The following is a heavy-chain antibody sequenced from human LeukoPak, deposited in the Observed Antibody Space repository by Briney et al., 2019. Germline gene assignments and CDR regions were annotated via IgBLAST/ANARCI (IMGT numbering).Heavy chain of an antibody. D-gene: IGHD6-6*01. CDR2: IYYSGST. CDR3: ARGYSSSEFIDY. Sequence: SETLSLTCTVSGGSISSGDYYWSWIRQPPGKGLEWIGHIYYSGSTYYNPSLKSRVTISVDTSKNQFSLKLSSVTAADTAVYYCARGYSSSEFIDYWGQGTLVTVSS. J-gene: IGHJ4*02. V-gene: IGHV4-30-4*08. CDR1: GGSISSGDYY.